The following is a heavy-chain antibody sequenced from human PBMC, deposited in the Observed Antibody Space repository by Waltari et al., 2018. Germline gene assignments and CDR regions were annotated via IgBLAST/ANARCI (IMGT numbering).Heavy chain of an antibody. V-gene: IGHV4-38-2*01. J-gene: IGHJ5*02. CDR3: ARLVQGDANWFDP. D-gene: IGHD3-10*01. Sequence: QVQLQESGPGLVKPSETLSLTCAVSGYSISSGYYWGWIRQPPGKGLEWIGSIYHSGSTYYNPSLKSRVTISVDTSKNQFSLKLSSVTAADTAVYYCARLVQGDANWFDPWGQGTLVTVSS. CDR2: IYHSGST. CDR1: GYSISSGYY.